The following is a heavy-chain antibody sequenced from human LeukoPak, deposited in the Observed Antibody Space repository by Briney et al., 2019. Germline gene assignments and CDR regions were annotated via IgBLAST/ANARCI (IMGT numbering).Heavy chain of an antibody. CDR3: ARGNPYCSSASCYNY. J-gene: IGHJ4*02. V-gene: IGHV1-8*01. D-gene: IGHD2-2*02. CDR1: GDTFTSYD. CDR2: MNPNSGNT. Sequence: ASLKVSCKASGDTFTSYDINWVRQAPGQGLEWMGWMNPNSGNTGYARRFQGRVSMTRDTSISTAYMELSSLRLEDTAVYYCARGNPYCSSASCYNYWGQGTLVTVSS.